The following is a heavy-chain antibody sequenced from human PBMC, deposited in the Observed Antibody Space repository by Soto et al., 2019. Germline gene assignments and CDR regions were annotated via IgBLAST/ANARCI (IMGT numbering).Heavy chain of an antibody. D-gene: IGHD4-17*01. Sequence: GGSLRLSCAASGFTFSSYALIWGRQAPKKGLEWVSSISDSGDMTYYADSVKGRFTISRDNSKNTLYLQMNSLRTEDTAVYYCAKPMVTDFDYWGQGTRVTVSS. CDR3: AKPMVTDFDY. CDR2: ISDSGDMT. J-gene: IGHJ4*02. V-gene: IGHV3-23*01. CDR1: GFTFSSYA.